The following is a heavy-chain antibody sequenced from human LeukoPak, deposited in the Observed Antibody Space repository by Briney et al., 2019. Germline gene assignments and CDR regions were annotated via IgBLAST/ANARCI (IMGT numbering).Heavy chain of an antibody. CDR1: GYTFTGYY. Sequence: EASVKASCKASGYTFTGYYMHWVRQAPGQGLEWMGWINPNSGGTNYAQKFQGRVTMTRDTSISTAYMELSRLRSDDTAVYYCARDDGGWFDPWGQGTLVTVSS. D-gene: IGHD3-3*01. CDR2: INPNSGGT. CDR3: ARDDGGWFDP. V-gene: IGHV1-2*02. J-gene: IGHJ5*02.